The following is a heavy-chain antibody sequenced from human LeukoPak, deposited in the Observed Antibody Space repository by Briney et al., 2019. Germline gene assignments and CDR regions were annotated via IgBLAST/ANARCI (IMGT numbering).Heavy chain of an antibody. CDR2: IKPDGSEI. D-gene: IGHD3-10*01. CDR1: GFAFNSYW. V-gene: IGHV3-7*01. Sequence: PGGSLRLSCVASGFAFNSYWMGWVRQAPGEGLQWVANIKPDGSEIYYVDSLKGRFTISRDDARNSLYLQMNSLRAEDMAVYFCVRDLLGSGSTTAYLYHWGQGTLVTVSS. CDR3: VRDLLGSGSTTAYLYH. J-gene: IGHJ1*01.